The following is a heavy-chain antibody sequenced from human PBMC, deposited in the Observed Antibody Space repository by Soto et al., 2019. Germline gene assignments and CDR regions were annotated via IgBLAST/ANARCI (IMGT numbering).Heavy chain of an antibody. CDR2: IKSKTDGGTT. CDR1: GFTFSNAW. V-gene: IGHV3-15*07. D-gene: IGHD3-9*01. CDR3: TTDPDSYYDILTGYTQNYYYYGMDV. Sequence: GGSLRLSCAASGFTFSNAWMNWVRQAPGKGLEWVGRIKSKTDGGTTDYAAPVKGRFTISRDDSKNTLYLQMNSLKTEDTAVYYCTTDPDSYYDILTGYTQNYYYYGMDVWGQGTTVTVSS. J-gene: IGHJ6*02.